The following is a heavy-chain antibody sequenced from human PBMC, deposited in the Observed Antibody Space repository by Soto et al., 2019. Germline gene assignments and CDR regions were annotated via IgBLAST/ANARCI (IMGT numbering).Heavy chain of an antibody. V-gene: IGHV6-1*01. CDR3: ARDSACSGGSCYSSYYYYGMDV. J-gene: IGHJ6*02. D-gene: IGHD2-15*01. CDR1: GDSVSSNSAA. Sequence: KQSPTLSLTCAISGDSVSSNSAAWNWIRQSPSRGLEWLGRTYYRSKWYNDYAVSVKSRITINPDTSKNQFSLQLNSVTPEDTAVYYCARDSACSGGSCYSSYYYYGMDVWGQGTTVTVSS. CDR2: TYYRSKWYN.